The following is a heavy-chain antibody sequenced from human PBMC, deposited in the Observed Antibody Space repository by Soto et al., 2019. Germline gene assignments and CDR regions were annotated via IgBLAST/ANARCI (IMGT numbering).Heavy chain of an antibody. CDR3: ARDRSSSEY. Sequence: ASVKVSCKASGYTFTNFGISWVRQAPGQGLEWMGWISAYNGNTNYAQKFQDRVTMTTDTSTNTAYMELRSLRSDDTALYYCARDRSSSEYWGQGTLVTVSS. J-gene: IGHJ4*02. CDR1: GYTFTNFG. V-gene: IGHV1-18*01. D-gene: IGHD6-13*01. CDR2: ISAYNGNT.